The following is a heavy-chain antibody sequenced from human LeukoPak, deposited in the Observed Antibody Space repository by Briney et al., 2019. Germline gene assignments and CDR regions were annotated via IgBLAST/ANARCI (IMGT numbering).Heavy chain of an antibody. Sequence: SETLSLTCGVSSDSMNSSSWWSWVRQPPGKGLEWIGEIYHTGTTNYNPSLKSRVTISVDKSKNQFSLKLSSVTAADTAVYYCARGARGSGSIYYFDYWGQGTLVTVSS. J-gene: IGHJ4*02. CDR2: IYHTGTT. CDR1: SDSMNSSSW. CDR3: ARGARGSGSIYYFDY. D-gene: IGHD3-10*01. V-gene: IGHV4-4*02.